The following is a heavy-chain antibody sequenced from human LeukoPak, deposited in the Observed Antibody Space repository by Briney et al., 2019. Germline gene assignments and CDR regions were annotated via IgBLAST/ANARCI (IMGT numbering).Heavy chain of an antibody. CDR2: IYHTGST. CDR1: GGSINSYY. CDR3: ARYEEFSTGYSASSPRHYFDH. Sequence: SETLSLTCTVSGGSINSYYWSWIRQPPGKGLECNGHIYHTGSTYYKPSLESRVTISVDTAKNQISLKLSSVTAADTAVYYCARYEEFSTGYSASSPRHYFDHWGQGTLVTVSS. V-gene: IGHV4-59*01. J-gene: IGHJ4*02. D-gene: IGHD3/OR15-3a*01.